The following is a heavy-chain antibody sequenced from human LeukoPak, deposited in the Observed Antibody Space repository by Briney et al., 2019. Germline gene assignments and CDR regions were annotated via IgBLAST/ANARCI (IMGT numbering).Heavy chain of an antibody. CDR3: ARDLYFLKAAPAGDAFDI. V-gene: IGHV1-2*02. CDR2: INPNSGGT. Sequence: ASVKVSCKASGYTFTGYYMHWVRQTPGQGLEWMGWINPNSGGTNYAQKFQGRVTMTRDTSISTAYMELSRLRSDDTAVYYCARDLYFLKAAPAGDAFDIWGQGTMVTVSS. CDR1: GYTFTGYY. D-gene: IGHD2/OR15-2a*01. J-gene: IGHJ3*02.